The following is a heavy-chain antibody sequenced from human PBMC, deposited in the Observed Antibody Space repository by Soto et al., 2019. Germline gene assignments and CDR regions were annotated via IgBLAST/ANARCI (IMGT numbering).Heavy chain of an antibody. Sequence: PSETLSLTCTVSGGSISSGVYYWSWIRQHPGKGLEWIGYIYYSGSTYYNPSLKSRVTISVDTSKNQFSLKLSSVTAADTAVYYCARVNPGYSYGLLNFDYWGQGTLVTVSS. J-gene: IGHJ4*02. D-gene: IGHD5-18*01. CDR2: IYYSGST. V-gene: IGHV4-31*03. CDR3: ARVNPGYSYGLLNFDY. CDR1: GGSISSGVYY.